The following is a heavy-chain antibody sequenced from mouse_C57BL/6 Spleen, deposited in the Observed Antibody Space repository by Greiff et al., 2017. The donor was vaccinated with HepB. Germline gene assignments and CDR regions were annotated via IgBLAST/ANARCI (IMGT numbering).Heavy chain of an antibody. CDR2: IYPGDGDT. CDR3: ARSLYERFAY. CDR1: GYAFSSYW. D-gene: IGHD2-10*02. J-gene: IGHJ3*01. V-gene: IGHV1-80*01. Sequence: QVQLKESGAELVKPGASVKISCKASGYAFSSYWMNWVKQRPGKGLEWIGQIYPGDGDTNYNGKFKGKATLTADKSSSTAYMQLSSLTSEDSAVYFCARSLYERFAYWGQGTLVTVSA.